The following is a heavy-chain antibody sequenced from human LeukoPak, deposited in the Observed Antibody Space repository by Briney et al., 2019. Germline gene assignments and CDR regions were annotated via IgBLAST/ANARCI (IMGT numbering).Heavy chain of an antibody. CDR2: ISGSGGST. J-gene: IGHJ4*02. CDR1: GFTFSSYA. V-gene: IGHV3-23*01. Sequence: PGGSLRLSCAASGFTFSSYAMSWVRQAPGKGLEWVSAISGSGGSTYYADSVKGRFTISRDNSKNTLYLQMNSLRAEDTAVYYCAKDNDFWSGYYIKPIYWGQGTLVTVSS. CDR3: AKDNDFWSGYYIKPIY. D-gene: IGHD3-3*01.